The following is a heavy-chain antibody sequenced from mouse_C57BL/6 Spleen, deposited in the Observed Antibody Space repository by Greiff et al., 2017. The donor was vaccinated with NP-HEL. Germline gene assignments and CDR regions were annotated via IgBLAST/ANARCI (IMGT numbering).Heavy chain of an antibody. J-gene: IGHJ2*01. CDR2: IDPSDSYT. CDR1: GYTFTSYW. Sequence: QVHVKQSGAELVKPGASVKLSCKASGYTFTSYWMQWVKQRPGQGLEWIGEIDPSDSYTNYNQKFKGKATLTVDTSSSTAYMQLSSLTSEDSAVYYCARAVSYFDYWGQGTTLTVSS. D-gene: IGHD2-13*01. V-gene: IGHV1-50*01. CDR3: ARAVSYFDY.